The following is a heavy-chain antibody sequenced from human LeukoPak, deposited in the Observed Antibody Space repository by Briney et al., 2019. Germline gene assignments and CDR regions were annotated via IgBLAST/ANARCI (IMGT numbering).Heavy chain of an antibody. J-gene: IGHJ4*02. CDR1: GFTFSSYA. V-gene: IGHV3-23*01. CDR3: AKMAMHYDILTGYSDY. CDR2: ISGSGGST. Sequence: PGGSLRLSCAASGFTFSSYAMSWVRQAPGKGLEWVSAISGSGGSTYYADSVKGRFTISRDNSKNTLYLQMNSLRAEDTAVYYCAKMAMHYDILTGYSDYWGQGTLVTVSS. D-gene: IGHD3-9*01.